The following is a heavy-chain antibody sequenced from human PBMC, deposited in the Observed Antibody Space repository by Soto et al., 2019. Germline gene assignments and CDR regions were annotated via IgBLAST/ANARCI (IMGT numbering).Heavy chain of an antibody. CDR1: GGSISSGGYY. V-gene: IGHV4-31*03. Sequence: QVQLQESGPGLVKPSQTLSLTCTVSGGSISSGGYYWSWIRQHPGKGLEWIGYIYYSGSTYYNPSLKCRVSVSVVASKNQFYLKLRSVTAADTAVYVCESVVGEPLGDLLFDYWGQGTLVTVSS. D-gene: IGHD2-15*01. CDR3: ESVVGEPLGDLLFDY. J-gene: IGHJ4*02. CDR2: IYYSGST.